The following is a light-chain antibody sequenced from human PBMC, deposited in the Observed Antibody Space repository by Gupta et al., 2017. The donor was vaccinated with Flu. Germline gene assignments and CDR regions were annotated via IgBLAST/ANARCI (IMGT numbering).Light chain of an antibody. Sequence: HSALTQPASVSGSPGQSITISCPATSSDVGGYNYVSWYQQHPGKAPKLILYEVTYRPSGVSNRFSGSKSDNTASLTISGLQAEDEADYYCSSYTSNSTRVFGGGTKLTVL. J-gene: IGLJ3*02. CDR2: EVT. CDR1: SSDVGGYNY. V-gene: IGLV2-14*01. CDR3: SSYTSNSTRV.